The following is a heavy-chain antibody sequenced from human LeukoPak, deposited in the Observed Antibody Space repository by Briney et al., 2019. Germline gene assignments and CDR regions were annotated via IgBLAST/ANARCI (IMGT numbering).Heavy chain of an antibody. CDR2: ISYDGSNK. D-gene: IGHD6-13*01. CDR1: GFTFSSYA. V-gene: IGHV3-30-3*01. J-gene: IGHJ4*02. CDR3: ARDPYSSSWCLDY. Sequence: PGRSLRLSRAASGFTFSSYAMHWVRQAPGKGLEWVAVISYDGSNKYYADSVKGRSTISRDNSKNTLYLQMNSLRAEDTAVYYCARDPYSSSWCLDYWGQGTLVTVSS.